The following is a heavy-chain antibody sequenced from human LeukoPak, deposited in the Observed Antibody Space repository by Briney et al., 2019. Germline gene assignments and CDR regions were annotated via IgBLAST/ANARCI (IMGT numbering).Heavy chain of an antibody. V-gene: IGHV1-3*01. CDR2: INAGNGNT. CDR3: AREHDIWAGFGYDY. CDR1: GYTFTSYA. Sequence: GGSVKVSCKASGYTFTSYAIQWVRQAPGQKLEWMGWINAGNGNTKYSQKFQGRVTITGDTSASTAYMELSSLRSEDTAVYYCAREHDIWAGFGYDYWGQGTLVTVSS. D-gene: IGHD3-9*01. J-gene: IGHJ4*02.